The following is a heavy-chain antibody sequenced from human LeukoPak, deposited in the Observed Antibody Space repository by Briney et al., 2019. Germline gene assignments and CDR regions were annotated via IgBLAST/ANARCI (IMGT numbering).Heavy chain of an antibody. CDR1: GFTFSDYY. D-gene: IGHD5-12*01. CDR3: ARAVDCGYTIDY. CDR2: ISSSSSYT. V-gene: IGHV3-11*05. J-gene: IGHJ4*02. Sequence: PGGSLRLSCAASGFTFSDYYMSWSRQAPGKGLEWVSYISSSSSYTNYADSVKGRFTISRDNAKNSLYLQMNSLRAEDTAVYYCARAVDCGYTIDYWGQGTLVTVSS.